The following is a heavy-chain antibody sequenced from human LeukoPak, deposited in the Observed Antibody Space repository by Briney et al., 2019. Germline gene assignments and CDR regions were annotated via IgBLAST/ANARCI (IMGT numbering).Heavy chain of an antibody. Sequence: SETLFLTCTVAGGSISSYYWSWIRQPAGKVLEWIGYIYYSGSTNYNPSLKSRVTISVDTSKNQFSLKLSSVTAADTAVYYCARSDCSSTSCYNPYYYSYGMDVWGQGTTVTVSS. CDR1: GGSISSYY. D-gene: IGHD2-2*02. J-gene: IGHJ6*02. CDR3: ARSDCSSTSCYNPYYYSYGMDV. V-gene: IGHV4-59*01. CDR2: IYYSGST.